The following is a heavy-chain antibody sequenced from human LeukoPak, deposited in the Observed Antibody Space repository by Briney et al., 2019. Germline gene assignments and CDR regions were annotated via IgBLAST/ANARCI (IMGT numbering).Heavy chain of an antibody. CDR2: ISNTGSNT. V-gene: IGHV3-23*01. CDR3: AKFWSGYPVYFQH. D-gene: IGHD3-3*01. CDR1: GFTFSSYA. Sequence: GGSLRLSCATSGFTFSSYAVAWVRQAPGKGLEWVSSISNTGSNTYYADSVKGRFTISRDNSKNTLSLQMNSLTAEDTAVYYCAKFWSGYPVYFQHWGQGTLVTVSS. J-gene: IGHJ1*01.